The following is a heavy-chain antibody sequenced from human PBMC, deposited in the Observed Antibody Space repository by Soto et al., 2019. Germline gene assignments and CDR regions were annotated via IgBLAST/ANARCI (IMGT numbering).Heavy chain of an antibody. CDR3: ARDGVVVAAFDI. D-gene: IGHD2-15*01. V-gene: IGHV1-69*13. CDR2: IIPIFGTA. Sequence: ASVKVSCKASGGTFSSYAISWVRQAPGQGLEWMGGIIPIFGTANYAQKFQGRVTITADESTSTAYMELSSLRSEDTAVYYCARDGVVVAAFDIWGQGTMVTVSS. CDR1: GGTFSSYA. J-gene: IGHJ3*02.